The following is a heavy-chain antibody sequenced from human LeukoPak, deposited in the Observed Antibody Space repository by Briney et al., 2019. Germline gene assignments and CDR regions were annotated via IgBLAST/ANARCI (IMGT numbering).Heavy chain of an antibody. J-gene: IGHJ4*02. CDR2: ISYDGSNK. V-gene: IGHV3-30*18. D-gene: IGHD3-3*01. Sequence: XXSLRLSCAASGFTFSSYGMHWVRQAPGKGLEWVAVISYDGSNKYYADSVKGRFTISRDNSKNTLYLQMNSLRAEDTAVYYCAKASGFFKVDYWGQGTLVTVSS. CDR1: GFTFSSYG. CDR3: AKASGFFKVDY.